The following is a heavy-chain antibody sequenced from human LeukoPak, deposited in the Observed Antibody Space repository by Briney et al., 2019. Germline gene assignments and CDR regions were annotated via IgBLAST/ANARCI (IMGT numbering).Heavy chain of an antibody. D-gene: IGHD1-26*01. CDR3: ARVIAGATGAFDI. CDR2: IYTSGST. V-gene: IGHV4-61*02. J-gene: IGHJ3*02. Sequence: SETLSLTCTVSGGSISSGSYYWSWLRQPAGKGLEWIVRIYTSGSTNYNPSLKSRVTISVDTSKNQFSLKLSSVTAADTAVYYCARVIAGATGAFDIWGQGTMVTVSS. CDR1: GGSISSGSYY.